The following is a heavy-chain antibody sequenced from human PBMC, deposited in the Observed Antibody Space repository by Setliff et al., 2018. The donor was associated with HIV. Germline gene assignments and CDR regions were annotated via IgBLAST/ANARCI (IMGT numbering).Heavy chain of an antibody. CDR1: GFTFDKYG. Sequence: GGSLRLSCAASGFTFDKYGMTWVRQAPGKGLEWVSSISESGSSKFYADSVKGRFTISRDNSKKTLYLQMNSLRAEDTAVYYCARDRWFSNNWYSDYWGQGTLVTVSS. CDR3: ARDRWFSNNWYSDY. D-gene: IGHD6-13*01. J-gene: IGHJ4*02. CDR2: ISESGSSK. V-gene: IGHV3-23*01.